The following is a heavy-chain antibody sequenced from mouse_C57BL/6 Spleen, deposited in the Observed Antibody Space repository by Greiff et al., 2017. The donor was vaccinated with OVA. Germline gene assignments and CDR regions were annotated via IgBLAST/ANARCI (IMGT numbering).Heavy chain of an antibody. Sequence: QVQLQQSGAELVRPGASVKLSCKASGYTFTDYYVNWVKQRPGQGLEWIATIYPGSGNTYYNEKFKGKATLTAEKSSSTAYMQLSSLTSEDSAVYFCARDDYERYYYAMDYWGQGTSVTVSS. CDR1: GYTFTDYY. D-gene: IGHD2-4*01. J-gene: IGHJ4*01. V-gene: IGHV1-76*01. CDR2: IYPGSGNT. CDR3: ARDDYERYYYAMDY.